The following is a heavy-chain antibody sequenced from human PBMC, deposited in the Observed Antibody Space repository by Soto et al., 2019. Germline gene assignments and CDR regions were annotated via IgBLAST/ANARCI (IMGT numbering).Heavy chain of an antibody. D-gene: IGHD1-7*01. CDR1: GGSFSGYY. J-gene: IGHJ3*02. CDR2: INHSGST. Sequence: SETLSLTCAVYGGSFSGYYWSWIRQPPGKGLEWIGEINHSGSTTYNPSLKSRVTISVDTSKNQFSLKLSSVTAADTAVYYCARGGVITGTTNAFDIWGQGTMVTVSS. CDR3: ARGGVITGTTNAFDI. V-gene: IGHV4-34*01.